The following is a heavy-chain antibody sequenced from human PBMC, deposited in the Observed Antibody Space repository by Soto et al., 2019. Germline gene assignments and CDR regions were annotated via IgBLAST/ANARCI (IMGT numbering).Heavy chain of an antibody. D-gene: IGHD2-15*01. V-gene: IGHV3-21*01. J-gene: IGHJ3*02. CDR1: GFTFSSYI. CDR2: ISSSSSYI. Sequence: GGSLRLSCAASGFTFSSYIMNWVRQAPGKGLEWVSSISSSSSYIYYADSVKGRFTVSKDNAKNSLYLQMNSLRAEDTAVYYCARDRYCSGGSCYPDAFDIWGQGTMVTVSS. CDR3: ARDRYCSGGSCYPDAFDI.